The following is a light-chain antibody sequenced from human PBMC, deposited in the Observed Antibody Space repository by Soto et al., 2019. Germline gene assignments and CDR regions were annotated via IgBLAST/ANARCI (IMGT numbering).Light chain of an antibody. V-gene: IGLV1-44*01. CDR3: AAWDDSLNGWV. CDR1: SSNIGSNT. J-gene: IGLJ3*02. CDR2: TNN. Sequence: QSMLTQPPSASGTPGQRVTISCSGGSSNIGSNTVNWYQQLPGTAPKLLIYTNNQRPSGVPDRFSGSKSGTSASLAISGLQFEDEADYHCAAWDDSLNGWVFGGGTKLTVL.